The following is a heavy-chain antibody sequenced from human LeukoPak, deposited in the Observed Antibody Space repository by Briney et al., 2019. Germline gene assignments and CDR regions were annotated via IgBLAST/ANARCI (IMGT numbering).Heavy chain of an antibody. Sequence: PSETLSLTCTVSGGSISSGGYYWSWIRQHPGKGLEWIGYIYYSGSTYYNPSLKSRVTISVDTSKNQFSLKLSSVTAADTAVYYCARVSSSGWYVPDVFDYWGQGTLVTVSS. D-gene: IGHD6-19*01. CDR2: IYYSGST. J-gene: IGHJ4*02. CDR3: ARVSSSGWYVPDVFDY. V-gene: IGHV4-31*03. CDR1: GGSISSGGYY.